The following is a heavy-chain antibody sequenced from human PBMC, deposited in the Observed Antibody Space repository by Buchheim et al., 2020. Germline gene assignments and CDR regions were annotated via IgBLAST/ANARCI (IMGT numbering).Heavy chain of an antibody. D-gene: IGHD2-15*01. CDR2: IYYSGST. CDR1: GGSISSGDYY. Sequence: QVQLQESGPGLVKPSQTLSLTCTVSGGSISSGDYYWSWIRQPPGKGLEWIGYIYYSGSTYYNPSLKSRVTISVDTSKNQFSMKLSSVTAADTAVYYCARDRRGYCSGGSCYYGMDVWGQGTT. J-gene: IGHJ6*02. CDR3: ARDRRGYCSGGSCYYGMDV. V-gene: IGHV4-30-4*01.